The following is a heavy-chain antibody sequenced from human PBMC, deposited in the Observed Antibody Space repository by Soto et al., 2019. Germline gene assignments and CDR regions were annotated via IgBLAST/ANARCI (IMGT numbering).Heavy chain of an antibody. J-gene: IGHJ3*02. V-gene: IGHV4-39*01. CDR3: ARPPTANLDAFDI. D-gene: IGHD7-27*01. CDR2: IFYSGIT. CDR1: GGSISSSNYY. Sequence: SEPLSLTCTVSGGSISSSNYYWGWIRQPPGKGLEWIGSIFYSGITFHNPSLKSRVTISVDTSKNQFSLNLSSVTAADTAVYYCARPPTANLDAFDIWGLGTMVTVSS.